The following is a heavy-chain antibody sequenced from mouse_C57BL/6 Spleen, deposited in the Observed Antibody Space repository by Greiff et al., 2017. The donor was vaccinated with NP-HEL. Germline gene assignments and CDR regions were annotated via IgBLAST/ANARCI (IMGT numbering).Heavy chain of an antibody. CDR2: IDPEDGDT. J-gene: IGHJ2*01. D-gene: IGHD4-1*01. Sequence: EVKLQESGAELVRPGASVKLSCTASGFNIKDYYMHWVKQRPEQGLEWIGRIDPEDGDTEYAPKFQGKATMTTDTSSNTAYLQLSSLTSEDTAVYYCTTDLVPLTGPDFDYWGQGTTLTVSS. CDR3: TTDLVPLTGPDFDY. V-gene: IGHV14-1*01. CDR1: GFNIKDYY.